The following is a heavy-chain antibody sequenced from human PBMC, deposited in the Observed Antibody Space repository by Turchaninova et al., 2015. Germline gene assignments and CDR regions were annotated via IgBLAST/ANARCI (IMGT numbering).Heavy chain of an antibody. Sequence: QVLPVPPEFDLENLWRSVKLSSKSSGDTFADYPIDWVRQAPGQGLEWMVWINTITGNPTYAQGFRGRFVFSLDTSASTAYLQISGLKDEDTAVYYCALLYGSGQSIRFDSWGQGTLVTVSS. CDR1: GDTFADYP. CDR2: INTITGNP. CDR3: ALLYGSGQSIRFDS. V-gene: IGHV7-4-1*02. D-gene: IGHD3-10*01. J-gene: IGHJ4*02.